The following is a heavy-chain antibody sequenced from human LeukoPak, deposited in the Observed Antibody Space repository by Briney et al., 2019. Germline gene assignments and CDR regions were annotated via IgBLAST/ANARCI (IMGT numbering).Heavy chain of an antibody. CDR2: INPNSGGT. CDR1: GYTFTDYY. V-gene: IGHV1-2*02. CDR3: ARDPATTYYYNP. D-gene: IGHD3-10*01. J-gene: IGHJ4*02. Sequence: ASVKVSCKASGYTFTDYYMHWVRQAPGQGLEWMGWINPNSGGTNYAQKFQGRVTMTRDTSISTVYLELSSLRADDTAVYYRARDPATTYYYNPWGQGTLVTVSS.